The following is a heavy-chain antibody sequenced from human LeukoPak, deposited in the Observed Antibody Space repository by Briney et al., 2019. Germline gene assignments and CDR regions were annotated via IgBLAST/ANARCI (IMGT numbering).Heavy chain of an antibody. Sequence: GGSLRLSCAASGFTFSNDAMRWVRQAPGKGREWGSGISGSGDRTYYAESVKGRFTISRDNSKNTLHPQMNSLRAEDTAVYYCARRSGIAVAGAFDYWGQGPLVTVSS. D-gene: IGHD6-19*01. V-gene: IGHV3-23*01. J-gene: IGHJ4*02. CDR2: ISGSGDRT. CDR1: GFTFSNDA. CDR3: ARRSGIAVAGAFDY.